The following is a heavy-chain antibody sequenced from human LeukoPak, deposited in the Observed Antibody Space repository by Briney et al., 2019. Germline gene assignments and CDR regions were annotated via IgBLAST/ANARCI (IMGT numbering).Heavy chain of an antibody. CDR2: ISTSGST. Sequence: SETLSLTCTASSDSISSYYWSWIRQPAGKGLEWIGRISTSGSTNYNPSLKSRVTVSVDTSKSQFSLKLSSVTAADTAVYYCARDGGYSSHDYWGQGTLVTVSS. J-gene: IGHJ4*02. CDR3: ARDGGYSSHDY. V-gene: IGHV4-4*07. CDR1: SDSISSYY. D-gene: IGHD6-19*01.